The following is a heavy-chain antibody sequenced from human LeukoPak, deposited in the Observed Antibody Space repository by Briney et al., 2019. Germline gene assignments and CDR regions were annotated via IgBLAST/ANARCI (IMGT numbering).Heavy chain of an antibody. J-gene: IGHJ5*02. D-gene: IGHD4-11*01. Sequence: ASVKVSCKASGGTFSSYAISWVRQAPGQGLEWMGRIIPIFGTANYAQKFQGRVTITTDESTSTAYMELGSLRSEDTAVYYCARQTTVTTGFDPWGQGTLVTVSS. CDR1: GGTFSSYA. V-gene: IGHV1-69*05. CDR3: ARQTTVTTGFDP. CDR2: IIPIFGTA.